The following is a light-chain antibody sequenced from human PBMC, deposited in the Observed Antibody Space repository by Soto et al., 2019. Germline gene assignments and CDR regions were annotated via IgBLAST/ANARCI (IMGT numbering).Light chain of an antibody. CDR1: SSDVGGFNY. CDR2: EVS. Sequence: QSVLTQPASVSGSPGQSITISCTGTSSDVGGFNYVSWYQQHPGKAPKLMIYEVSYRPSGISNRFSASKSGNTASLTISGLQAEDDADHYSTSYKIYTPPLFGTVPKATVL. V-gene: IGLV2-14*01. J-gene: IGLJ1*01. CDR3: TSYKIYTPPL.